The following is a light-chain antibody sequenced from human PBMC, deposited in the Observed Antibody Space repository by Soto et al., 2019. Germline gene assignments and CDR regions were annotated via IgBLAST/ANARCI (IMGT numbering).Light chain of an antibody. Sequence: DIQMTQSPSSLSVSVGDRVTITCRASQSISNSLTWYQQKPGKAPKLLIYAASTLHSGVPSRFSGSGSGTDYTLTISSLQPEDFATYYCQQSYITSQVTFGGGTKVDNK. CDR3: QQSYITSQVT. CDR2: AAS. CDR1: QSISNS. J-gene: IGKJ4*01. V-gene: IGKV1-39*01.